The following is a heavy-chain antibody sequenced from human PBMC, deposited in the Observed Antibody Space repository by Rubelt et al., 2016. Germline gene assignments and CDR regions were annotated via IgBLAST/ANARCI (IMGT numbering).Heavy chain of an antibody. D-gene: IGHD3-9*01. CDR3: ARDFDGSAPGFDY. V-gene: IGHV4-34*01. CDR1: GGSFSGYY. Sequence: QVQLQQWGAGLLKPSETLSLTCAVYGGSFSGYYWSWIRQPPGKGLEWIGEINHSGSTNYNPSLKSVVTSSGDTSKNQFSRKLSFVTAADTAVYYCARDFDGSAPGFDYWGQGTLVTVSS. CDR2: INHSGST. J-gene: IGHJ4*02.